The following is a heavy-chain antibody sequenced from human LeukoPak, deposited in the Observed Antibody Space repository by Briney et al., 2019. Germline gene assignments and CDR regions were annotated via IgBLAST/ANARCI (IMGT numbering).Heavy chain of an antibody. Sequence: SETLSLTCTVSGGSISSGGYYWSWIRQHPGKGLEWIGYIYYSGSTYYNPSLKSRVTISVDPSKNQFSLKLSSVTAADTAVYYCARARTTVTRGGAFDIWGQGTMVTVSS. J-gene: IGHJ3*02. CDR3: ARARTTVTRGGAFDI. V-gene: IGHV4-31*03. D-gene: IGHD4-17*01. CDR1: GGSISSGGYY. CDR2: IYYSGST.